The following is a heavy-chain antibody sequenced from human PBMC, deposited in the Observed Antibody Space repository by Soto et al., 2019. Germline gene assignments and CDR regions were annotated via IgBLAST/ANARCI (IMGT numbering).Heavy chain of an antibody. J-gene: IGHJ4*02. D-gene: IGHD3-3*01. CDR3: ARDSQVGVGFDY. CDR1: GFIYSYYG. Sequence: QVQLVESGGGVVQPGRSLRLSCTASGFIYSYYGMHWVRQAPGKGLEWVAVIWSDGTNKYYGDSVQGRFTISRDDSKNTLFLQMNSLRAEDTAVYYCARDSQVGVGFDYWGQGTLVTVSS. CDR2: IWSDGTNK. V-gene: IGHV3-33*01.